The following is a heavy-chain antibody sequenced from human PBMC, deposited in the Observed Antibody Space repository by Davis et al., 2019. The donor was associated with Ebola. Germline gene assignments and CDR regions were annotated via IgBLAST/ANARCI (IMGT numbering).Heavy chain of an antibody. CDR2: ISYDGSNK. J-gene: IGHJ4*02. CDR1: GFTFSSYG. D-gene: IGHD5-12*01. CDR3: AKDSGIVATYCSY. Sequence: LSLTCAASGFTFSSYGMHWVRQAPGKGLEWVAVISYDGSNKYYADSVKGRFTISRDNSKNTLYLQMNSLRAEDTAVYYCAKDSGIVATYCSYWGQGTLVTVSS. V-gene: IGHV3-30*18.